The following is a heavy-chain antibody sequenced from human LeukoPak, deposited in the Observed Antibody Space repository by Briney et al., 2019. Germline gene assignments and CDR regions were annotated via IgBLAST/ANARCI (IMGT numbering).Heavy chain of an antibody. CDR1: EFTVSGSY. Sequence: GGSLRLSCAASEFTVSGSYLSWVRQAPGKGLEWVGRIKSKTDGGTTDYAAPVKGRFTISRDDSKNTLYLQMNSLKTEDTAVYYCEPLNWFDPWGQGTLVTVSS. CDR2: IKSKTDGGTT. V-gene: IGHV3-15*01. CDR3: EPLNWFDP. D-gene: IGHD1-14*01. J-gene: IGHJ5*02.